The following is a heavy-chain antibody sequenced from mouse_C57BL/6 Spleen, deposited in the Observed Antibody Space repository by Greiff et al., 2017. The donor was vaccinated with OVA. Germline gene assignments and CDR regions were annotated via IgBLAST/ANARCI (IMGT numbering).Heavy chain of an antibody. V-gene: IGHV2-5*01. J-gene: IGHJ1*03. CDR3: AKEGVDGSSYDWYFDV. Sequence: QVHVKQSGPGLVQPSQSLSITCTVSGFSLTSYGVHWVRQSPGKGLEWLGVLWRGGSTDYNAAFMSSLSITKDNSKSQVFFKMNSLQAEDTAIYYCAKEGVDGSSYDWYFDVWGTGTTVTVSS. D-gene: IGHD1-1*01. CDR1: GFSLTSYG. CDR2: LWRGGST.